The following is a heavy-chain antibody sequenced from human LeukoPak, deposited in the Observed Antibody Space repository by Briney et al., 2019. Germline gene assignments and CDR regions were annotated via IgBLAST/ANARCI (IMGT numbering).Heavy chain of an antibody. Sequence: SVKVSCKASGGTFSGYAISWVRQAPGQGLEWMGGIIPIFGTANYAQKFQGRVTITADESTSTAYMELSSLRSEDTAVYYCARKIVGATEWSHAFDIWGQGTMVTVSS. J-gene: IGHJ3*02. CDR3: ARKIVGATEWSHAFDI. D-gene: IGHD1-26*01. V-gene: IGHV1-69*01. CDR2: IIPIFGTA. CDR1: GGTFSGYA.